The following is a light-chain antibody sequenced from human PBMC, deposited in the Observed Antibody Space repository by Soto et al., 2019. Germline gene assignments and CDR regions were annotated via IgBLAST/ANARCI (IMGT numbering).Light chain of an antibody. CDR3: QQGYNRPT. Sequence: ILLTQSPAPLSFSSGGKATPSCSASQTISTYLAWYQQKPGQAPSLLIYDASKRATGIPARFSGSGSGTDFTLTISSAEPEDFAVYYCQQGYNRPTFGQGTRLEIK. J-gene: IGKJ5*01. CDR1: QTISTY. CDR2: DAS. V-gene: IGKV3-11*01.